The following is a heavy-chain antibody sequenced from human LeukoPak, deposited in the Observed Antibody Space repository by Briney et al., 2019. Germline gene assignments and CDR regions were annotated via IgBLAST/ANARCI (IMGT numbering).Heavy chain of an antibody. CDR2: ISSSGSTI. Sequence: GXXLRLSCAASGFTFSSYEVNWVRQAPGKGVEWVSYISSSGSTIYYAHSVNARFTISRDNANNSLYLQMNSLRAEDTAVYYCASGTTGTTGYYYYYYYMDVWGKGTTVTVSS. V-gene: IGHV3-48*03. CDR1: GFTFSSYE. CDR3: ASGTTGTTGYYYYYYYMDV. J-gene: IGHJ6*03. D-gene: IGHD1-1*01.